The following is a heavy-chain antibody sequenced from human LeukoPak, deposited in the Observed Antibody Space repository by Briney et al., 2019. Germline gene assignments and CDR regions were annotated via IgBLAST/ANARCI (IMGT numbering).Heavy chain of an antibody. CDR2: INPNSGGT. CDR3: ARVFSQWLGEGYYYYGMDV. Sequence: GASVKVSCKASGYTFTGYYMHWVRQAPGQGLEWMGWINPNSGGTNYAQKFQGRVTMTRDTSISTAYMELSRLRSDDTAVYYCARVFSQWLGEGYYYYGMDVWGQGTTVTVSS. V-gene: IGHV1-2*02. D-gene: IGHD6-19*01. J-gene: IGHJ6*02. CDR1: GYTFTGYY.